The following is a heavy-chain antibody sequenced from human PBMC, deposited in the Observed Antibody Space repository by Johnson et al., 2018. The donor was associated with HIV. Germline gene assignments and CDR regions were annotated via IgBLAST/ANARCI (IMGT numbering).Heavy chain of an antibody. CDR1: GFTFSRYE. J-gene: IGHJ3*02. Sequence: VQLVESGGGLVQPGGSLRLSCAASGFTFSRYEMNWVRQAAGKGLEWVSYISSSGSTIYYADSVKGRFTISRDNAKNSLYLQMNSLRAEDTAVYYCARGDYYDSSGTDAFDIWGQGTMVTVSS. CDR3: ARGDYYDSSGTDAFDI. CDR2: ISSSGSTI. D-gene: IGHD3-22*01. V-gene: IGHV3-48*03.